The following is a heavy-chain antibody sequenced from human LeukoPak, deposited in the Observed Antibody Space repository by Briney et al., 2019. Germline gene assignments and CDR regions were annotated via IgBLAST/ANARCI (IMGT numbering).Heavy chain of an antibody. V-gene: IGHV4-31*03. D-gene: IGHD2-2*01. Sequence: PSQTLSLTCTVSGGSISSGGYYWSWIRRHPGKGLEWIGYIYYSGSTYYNPSLKSRVTISVDTSKNQFSLKLSSVTAADTAVYYCARKVVPAAISAFDIWGQGTMVTVSS. CDR2: IYYSGST. CDR1: GGSISSGGYY. J-gene: IGHJ3*02. CDR3: ARKVVPAAISAFDI.